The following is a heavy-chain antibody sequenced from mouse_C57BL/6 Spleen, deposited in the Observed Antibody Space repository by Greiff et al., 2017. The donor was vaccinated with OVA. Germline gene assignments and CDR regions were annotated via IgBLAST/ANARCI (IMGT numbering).Heavy chain of an antibody. D-gene: IGHD1-1*01. CDR2: IDPSDSYT. CDR3: ASTTVEGRCED. Sequence: QVQLQQPGAELVMPGASVKLSCKASGYTFTSYWMHWVKQRPGQGLEWIGEIDPSDSYTNYNQKFKGKSTLTVDKSSSTAYMQLSSLTSEDSAVYYCASTTVEGRCEDWGQGTTLTVAS. V-gene: IGHV1-69*01. J-gene: IGHJ2*01. CDR1: GYTFTSYW.